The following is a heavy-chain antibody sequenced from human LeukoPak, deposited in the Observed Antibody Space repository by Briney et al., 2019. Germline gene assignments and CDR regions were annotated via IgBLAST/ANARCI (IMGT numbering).Heavy chain of an antibody. CDR2: ISSGGGNI. CDR3: ARVQVVRGVRTNFDY. CDR1: GFTFSRYE. D-gene: IGHD3-10*01. J-gene: IGHJ4*02. Sequence: PGGSLRLSCAASGFTFSRYEMIWVRQAPGKGLEWVSYISSGGGNIYYADSVKGRFTISRDSAKSLLYLQMNSLRAEDTAVYYCARVQVVRGVRTNFDYWGRGTLVTVSS. V-gene: IGHV3-48*03.